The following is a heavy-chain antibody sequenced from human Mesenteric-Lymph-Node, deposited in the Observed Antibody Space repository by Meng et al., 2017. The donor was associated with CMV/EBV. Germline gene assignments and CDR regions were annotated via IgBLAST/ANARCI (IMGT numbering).Heavy chain of an antibody. CDR2: IRSKAYGGTT. CDR1: GFTFRSFG. CDR3: TRDLVGSSGSSDLN. V-gene: IGHV3-49*02. Sequence: GESLKISCAASGFTFRSFGMSWVRQAPGKGLEWVGFIRSKAYGGTTEYAASVKGRFTISRDDSKSIAYLQMNSLKTEDTAVYYCTRDLVGSSGSSDLNWGQGTLVTVSS. J-gene: IGHJ4*02. D-gene: IGHD1-26*01.